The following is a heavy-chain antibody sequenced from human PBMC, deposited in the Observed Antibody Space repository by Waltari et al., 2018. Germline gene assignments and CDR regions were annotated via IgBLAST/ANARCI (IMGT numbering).Heavy chain of an antibody. D-gene: IGHD2-15*01. J-gene: IGHJ5*02. CDR3: ARSGFYCSGGSCLNWFDP. CDR1: GFTFSSYA. V-gene: IGHV3-30-3*01. CDR2: ISYDGSNK. Sequence: QVQLVESGGGVVQPGRSLRLSCAASGFTFSSYAMHWVRQAPGTGLEWVAVISYDGSNKYYADSVKGRFTISRDNSKNTLYLQMNSLRAEDTAVYYCARSGFYCSGGSCLNWFDPWGQGTLVTVSS.